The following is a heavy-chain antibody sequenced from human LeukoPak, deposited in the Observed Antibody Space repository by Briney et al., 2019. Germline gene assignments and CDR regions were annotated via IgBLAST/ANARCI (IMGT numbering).Heavy chain of an antibody. J-gene: IGHJ4*02. D-gene: IGHD3-9*01. CDR2: VIPIFGAA. Sequence: SVKVSCKASGGTFSSYAISWVRQAPGQGLEWIGGVIPIFGAATCAQTFQGRVTITADESSRTAYMALSSLRYDDTAVYYCARPLRYFDWTAFDYWGQGTLVTVSS. CDR3: ARPLRYFDWTAFDY. V-gene: IGHV1-69*13. CDR1: GGTFSSYA.